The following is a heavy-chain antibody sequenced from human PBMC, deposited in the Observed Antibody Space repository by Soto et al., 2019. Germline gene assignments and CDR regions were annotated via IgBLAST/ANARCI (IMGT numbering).Heavy chain of an antibody. Sequence: GGSLGLSCAAYGFSVSSNYMSWVRQAPGKGLEWVSVIYSGGSTYYADSVKGRFTISRDNSKNTLYLQMNSLRAEDTAVYYCAGDASSFVVVTDGFDVWGQGTTVTVSS. CDR1: GFSVSSNY. CDR3: AGDASSFVVVTDGFDV. CDR2: IYSGGST. J-gene: IGHJ3*01. D-gene: IGHD3-3*01. V-gene: IGHV3-66*01.